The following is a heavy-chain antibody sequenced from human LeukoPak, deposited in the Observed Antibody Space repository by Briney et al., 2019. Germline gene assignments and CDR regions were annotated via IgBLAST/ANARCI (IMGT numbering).Heavy chain of an antibody. V-gene: IGHV3-15*01. CDR2: IKSKIDGGTT. Sequence: PGGSHRLSCAASGLPITNARIGWVRQAPGKGLEWVGLIKSKIDGGTTDFAAPVKGRFIISTDDSKHTLYLQMNSLKTEDTAVYYCTTGYGHSDFDYWGQGTLVTVSS. CDR3: TTGYGHSDFDY. CDR1: GLPITNAR. D-gene: IGHD3-3*02. J-gene: IGHJ4*02.